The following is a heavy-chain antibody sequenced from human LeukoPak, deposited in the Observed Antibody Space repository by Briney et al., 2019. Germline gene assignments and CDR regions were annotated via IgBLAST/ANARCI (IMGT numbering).Heavy chain of an antibody. CDR3: ARVIGITIFGVVMVPWFDP. D-gene: IGHD3-3*01. CDR1: GYSISSGYY. V-gene: IGHV4-38-2*01. J-gene: IGHJ5*02. Sequence: SETLSLTCAVSGYSISSGYYWGWIRQPPGKGLEWIGSIYHSGSTYYNPSLKSRVTISVETSKNQFSLKLSSVTAADTAVYYCARVIGITIFGVVMVPWFDPWGQGTLVTVSS. CDR2: IYHSGST.